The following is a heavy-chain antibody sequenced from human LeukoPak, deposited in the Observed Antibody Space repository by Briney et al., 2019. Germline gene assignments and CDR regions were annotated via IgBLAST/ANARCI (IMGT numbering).Heavy chain of an antibody. Sequence: GGSLRLSCAASGFTFDDYAMHWVRQAPGKGLEWVSGISWNSGSIGYADSVKGRFTISRDNAKNSLYLQMNSLRAEDTAVYYCARETTTYDAFDIWGQGTMVTVSS. CDR3: ARETTTYDAFDI. CDR2: ISWNSGSI. V-gene: IGHV3-9*01. D-gene: IGHD2/OR15-2a*01. CDR1: GFTFDDYA. J-gene: IGHJ3*02.